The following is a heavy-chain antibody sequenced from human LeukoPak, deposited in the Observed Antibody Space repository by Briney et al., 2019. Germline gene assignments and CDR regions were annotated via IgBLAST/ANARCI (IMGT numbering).Heavy chain of an antibody. V-gene: IGHV1-69*01. CDR3: ARVTRVLVPPNYYYYYMDV. CDR1: GGTFSSYA. J-gene: IGHJ6*03. CDR2: IIPIFGTT. D-gene: IGHD2-15*01. Sequence: SVKVSCKPSGGTFSSYAISWVRQAPGQGLEWVGGIIPIFGTTNYAQKFQGRVTITADESTSTAYMELSSLRSEDTAVYYCARVTRVLVPPNYYYYYMDVWGKGTTVTVSS.